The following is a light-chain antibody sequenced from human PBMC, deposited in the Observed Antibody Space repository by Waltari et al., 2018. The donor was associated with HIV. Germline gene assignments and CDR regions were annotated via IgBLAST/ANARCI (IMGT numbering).Light chain of an antibody. CDR2: EDD. V-gene: IGLV6-57*01. J-gene: IGLJ1*01. CDR1: SGSIGSHY. CDR3: QSYDSNTRI. Sequence: FMLTQPRSVSESPGKTVTISCTRSSGSIGSHYVQWYQQRPVSSPTTVIYEDDQRPSGVPGRFSGSIDRSSNSASLTISGLMTEDEADYYCQSYDSNTRIFGTGTKVTVL.